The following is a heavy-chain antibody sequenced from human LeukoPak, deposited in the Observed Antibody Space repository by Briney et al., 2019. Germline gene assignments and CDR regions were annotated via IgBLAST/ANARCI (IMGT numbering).Heavy chain of an antibody. V-gene: IGHV4-31*03. Sequence: SQTLSLTCTVSGGSISSGGYYWSWIRQPPGKGLEWIGYMSQSGSTYYNPSLKSRVTISVDTSKSQFSLKLTSVTAADTAVYYCARDWSGPYYFDYWGQGTLVTVSS. J-gene: IGHJ4*01. CDR2: MSQSGST. CDR3: ARDWSGPYYFDY. D-gene: IGHD3-3*01. CDR1: GGSISSGGYY.